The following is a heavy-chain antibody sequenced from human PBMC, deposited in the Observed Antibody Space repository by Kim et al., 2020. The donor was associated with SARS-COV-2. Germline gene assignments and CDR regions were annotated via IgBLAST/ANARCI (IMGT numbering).Heavy chain of an antibody. CDR3: ARASLDY. CDR2: RSSSYT. J-gene: IGHJ4*02. Sequence: RSSSYTKYADSVKGRFTIYRDNAKNSLYLQMNSLRAEDTAVYYCARASLDYWGQGTLVTVSS. V-gene: IGHV3-11*05.